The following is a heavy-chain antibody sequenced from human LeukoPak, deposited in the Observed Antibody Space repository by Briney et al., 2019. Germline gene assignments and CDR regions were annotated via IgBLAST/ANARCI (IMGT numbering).Heavy chain of an antibody. V-gene: IGHV4-4*07. CDR2: IYTSGST. J-gene: IGHJ3*02. D-gene: IGHD1-26*01. CDR3: ARDVVGATTDAFDI. CDR1: GGSTSSNY. Sequence: SETLSLTCTVSGGSTSSNYWSWIRQPAGKGLEWIGRIYTSGSTNYNPSLKSRVTMLVDTSKNQFSLKLSSANAADTAVYYCARDVVGATTDAFDIWGQGTRVTVSP.